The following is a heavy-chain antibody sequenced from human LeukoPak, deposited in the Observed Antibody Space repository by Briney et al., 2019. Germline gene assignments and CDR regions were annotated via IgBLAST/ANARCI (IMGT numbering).Heavy chain of an antibody. Sequence: GRSLRLSCAASGFTFSSYGMHWVRQAPGKGLEWVAVISYDGSNKYYTDSAKGRFTISRDNSKNTLFLQMNSLRVEDTAVYYCVRHTGSFPLGGMDVWGQGTTVTVSS. J-gene: IGHJ6*02. D-gene: IGHD1-26*01. CDR3: VRHTGSFPLGGMDV. CDR1: GFTFSSYG. CDR2: ISYDGSNK. V-gene: IGHV3-30*03.